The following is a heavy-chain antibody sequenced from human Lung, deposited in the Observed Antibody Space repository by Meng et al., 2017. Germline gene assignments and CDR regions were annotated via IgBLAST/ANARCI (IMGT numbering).Heavy chain of an antibody. Sequence: QGQVVQLGAEVKRPGSAVKVSCKAPGGTFNSYAISWVRQAPGQGLEWMGGIIPAFGAPNHAQKFQGRVRITADESTTTAYMELSSLRSEDTAVYFCARVERTYYDYVWGLGRFDPWGQGTLVTVSS. CDR2: IIPAFGAP. V-gene: IGHV1-69*01. CDR1: GGTFNSYA. CDR3: ARVERTYYDYVWGLGRFDP. D-gene: IGHD3-16*01. J-gene: IGHJ5*02.